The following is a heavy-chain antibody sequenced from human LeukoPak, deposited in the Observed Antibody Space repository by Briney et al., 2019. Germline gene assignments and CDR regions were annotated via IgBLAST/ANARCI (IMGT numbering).Heavy chain of an antibody. Sequence: GGSPGLSCAASGFTFSSYSMNWVRQAPGKGLEWVSSISSSSSYIYYADSVKGRFTISRDNAKNSLYLQMNSLRAEDTAVYYCARGMGTDYYYYYGMDVWGQGTTVTVSS. CDR2: ISSSSSYI. CDR3: ARGMGTDYYYYYGMDV. D-gene: IGHD2-21*02. J-gene: IGHJ6*02. CDR1: GFTFSSYS. V-gene: IGHV3-21*01.